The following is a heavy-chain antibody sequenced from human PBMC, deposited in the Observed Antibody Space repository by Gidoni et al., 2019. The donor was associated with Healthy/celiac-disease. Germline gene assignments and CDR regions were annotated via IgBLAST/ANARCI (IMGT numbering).Heavy chain of an antibody. CDR3: AGALWFGELYNYFDY. V-gene: IGHV1-69*06. Sequence: QVQLVQSGAEVKKPGSSVKFSCKASGGPFSSYAIRWVRQAPGQGLEWMGGIIPIFGTANYAQKFQGRVTITADKSTSTAYMELSSLRSEDTAVYYCAGALWFGELYNYFDYWGQGTLVTVSS. CDR2: IIPIFGTA. J-gene: IGHJ4*02. D-gene: IGHD3-10*01. CDR1: GGPFSSYA.